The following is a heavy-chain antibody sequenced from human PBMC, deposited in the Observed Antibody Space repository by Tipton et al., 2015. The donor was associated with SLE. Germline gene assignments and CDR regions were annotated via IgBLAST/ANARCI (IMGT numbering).Heavy chain of an antibody. CDR3: ERAPGIAAPGLFHWYSDL. V-gene: IGHV4-34*01. J-gene: IGHJ2*01. CDR1: GGFLRDYF. D-gene: IGHD6-13*01. Sequence: TLSLTCDVYGGFLRDYFWSWIRQPPGKGLEWIGEIDQSGSTHYNPSLKSRVTMSGDTSKNSLHLQTNSLRAEDTGLYYCERAPGIAAPGLFHWYSDLWGRGTLVTVSS. CDR2: IDQSGST.